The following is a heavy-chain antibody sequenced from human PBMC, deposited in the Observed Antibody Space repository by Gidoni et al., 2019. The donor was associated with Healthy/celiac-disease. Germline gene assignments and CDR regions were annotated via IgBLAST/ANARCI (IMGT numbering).Heavy chain of an antibody. CDR2: IYYSGST. Sequence: QVQLQESGQGLVKPSETQSLTCSVSGGSISSYYWSWIRQPPGKGLEWIGYIYYSGSTNYTPSLKSRVTISVDTSKNQFSLKLSSVTAADTAVYYCARFARARGEGGYSSGYDYYYYMDVWGKGTTVTVSS. J-gene: IGHJ6*03. CDR1: GGSISSYY. CDR3: ARFARARGEGGYSSGYDYYYYMDV. D-gene: IGHD3-22*01. V-gene: IGHV4-59*01.